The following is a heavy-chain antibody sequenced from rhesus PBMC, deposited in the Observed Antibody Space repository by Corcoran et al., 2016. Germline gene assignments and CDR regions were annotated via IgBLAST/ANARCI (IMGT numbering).Heavy chain of an antibody. V-gene: IGHV4-173*01. D-gene: IGHD4-29*01. CDR2: IAGRGGGP. Sequence: QLQLQESGPGLVKPSETLSLTCAVSGGSISSNWWSWIRQSPGKGLEWIVRIAGRGGGPSYTPSLKCRVTISTATSQTQLSLKLVSVTAAGTAVYYCARALYGSNSEFDYWGQGVLVTVSS. CDR3: ARALYGSNSEFDY. CDR1: GGSISSNW. J-gene: IGHJ4*01.